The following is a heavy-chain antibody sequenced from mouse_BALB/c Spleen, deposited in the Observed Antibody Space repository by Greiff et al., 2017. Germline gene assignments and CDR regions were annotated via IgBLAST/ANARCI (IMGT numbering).Heavy chain of an antibody. J-gene: IGHJ1*01. CDR3: ARPGDYDGSYWYFDV. CDR1: GYTFTSYW. CDR2: IYPGDGDT. D-gene: IGHD2-4*01. Sequence: VQLQQSGAELARPGASVKLSCKASGYTFTSYWMQWVKQRPGQGLEWIGAIYPGDGDTRYTQKFKGKATLTADKSSSTAYMQLSSLASEDSAVYYCARPGDYDGSYWYFDVWGAGTTVTVSS. V-gene: IGHV1-87*01.